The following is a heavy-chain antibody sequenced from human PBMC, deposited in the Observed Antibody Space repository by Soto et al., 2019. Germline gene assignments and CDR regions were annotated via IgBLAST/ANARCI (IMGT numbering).Heavy chain of an antibody. V-gene: IGHV3-23*01. CDR3: AKWVVRRNWFDP. J-gene: IGHJ5*02. D-gene: IGHD3-10*01. Sequence: EVQLLESGGGLVQPGGSLRLSCAASGFTFSSYAMSWVRQAPGKGLEWVSAISGSGGSTYYADSVKCRFTISRDNSKNTLDLQITSMRAEATAVYYGAKWVVRRNWFDPSGQGTLVTVSS. CDR1: GFTFSSYA. CDR2: ISGSGGST.